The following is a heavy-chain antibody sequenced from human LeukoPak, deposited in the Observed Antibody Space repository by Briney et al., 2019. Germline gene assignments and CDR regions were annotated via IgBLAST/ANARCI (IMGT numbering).Heavy chain of an antibody. CDR1: GGSVRSDSYY. Sequence: MASETLSLTYTVSGGSVRSDSYYWSWIRQPPGKGLEWIGYVYYSGSTNYNPSLKSRVTISVDTSKNQFSLKLRSVTAADTAVYYCVREAATDYYDSSGYYRQTEVFDAWGQGTMVTVSS. J-gene: IGHJ3*01. D-gene: IGHD3-22*01. V-gene: IGHV4-61*01. CDR3: VREAATDYYDSSGYYRQTEVFDA. CDR2: VYYSGST.